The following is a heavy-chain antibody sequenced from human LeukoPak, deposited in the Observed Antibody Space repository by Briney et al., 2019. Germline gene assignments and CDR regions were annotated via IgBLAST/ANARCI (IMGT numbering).Heavy chain of an antibody. Sequence: GGSLRLSCAASGFIFSSYGMHWVRQAPGKGLEWVAVIWYDGSNKYYADSVKGRFTISRDNSKNTLYLQMNSLRAEDTAVYYCARTGYANNWFDPWGQGTLVTVSS. CDR2: IWYDGSNK. J-gene: IGHJ5*02. D-gene: IGHD3-9*01. V-gene: IGHV3-33*01. CDR3: ARTGYANNWFDP. CDR1: GFIFSSYG.